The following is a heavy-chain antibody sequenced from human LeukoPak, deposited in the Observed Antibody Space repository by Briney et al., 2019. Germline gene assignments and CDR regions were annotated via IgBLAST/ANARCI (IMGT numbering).Heavy chain of an antibody. CDR3: ASLVVVAAPHFDY. CDR2: IYYSGST. D-gene: IGHD2-15*01. J-gene: IGHJ4*02. Sequence: SETLSLTCTVPGGSISSYYWSWIRQPPGKGLEWIGYIYYSGSTNYNPSLKSRVTISVDTSKNQFSLKLSSVTAADTAVYYCASLVVVAAPHFDYWGQGTLVTVSS. CDR1: GGSISSYY. V-gene: IGHV4-59*01.